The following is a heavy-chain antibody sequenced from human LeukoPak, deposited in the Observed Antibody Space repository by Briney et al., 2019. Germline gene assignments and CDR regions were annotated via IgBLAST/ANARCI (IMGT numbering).Heavy chain of an antibody. D-gene: IGHD3-22*01. CDR1: GYTFTGYY. V-gene: IGHV1-2*02. CDR2: NDPNSGAT. J-gene: IGHJ4*02. Sequence: ASVKVSCKASGYTFTGYYIHWLRQAPGQGVEWMGWNDPNSGATKYEHFQGRVTMTTDTSISTAYMDLNSLRSDDTDIYFCARANPYDNNGYSPELRYWGQGTLVTVSS. CDR3: ARANPYDNNGYSPELRY.